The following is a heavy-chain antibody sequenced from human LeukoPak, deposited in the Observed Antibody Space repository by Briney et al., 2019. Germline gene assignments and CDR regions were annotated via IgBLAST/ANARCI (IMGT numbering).Heavy chain of an antibody. CDR3: ARDLGYYDSSGYSRYWYFDL. CDR2: IYHSGST. V-gene: IGHV4-4*02. D-gene: IGHD3-22*01. CDR1: GGSISSSNW. Sequence: PSETLSLTCAVSGGSISSSNWWSWVRQPPGKGLEWIGEIYHSGSTIYNPSLKSRVTISVDKSKNQFSLKLSSVTAADTAVYYCARDLGYYDSSGYSRYWYFDLWGRGTLVTVSS. J-gene: IGHJ2*01.